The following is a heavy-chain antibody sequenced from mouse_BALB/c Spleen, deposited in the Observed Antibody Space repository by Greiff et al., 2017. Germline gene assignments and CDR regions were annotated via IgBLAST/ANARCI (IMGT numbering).Heavy chain of an antibody. D-gene: IGHD2-4*01. CDR3: TDVDYDYDDGGYAMDY. V-gene: IGHV1-15*01. CDR1: GYTFTDYE. J-gene: IGHJ4*01. Sequence: QVQLQQSGAELVRPGASVTLSCKASGYTFTDYEMHWVKQTPVHGLEWIGAIDPETGGTAYNQKFKGKATLTADKSSSTAYMELRSLTSEDSAVYYCTDVDYDYDDGGYAMDYWGQGTSATVSS. CDR2: IDPETGGT.